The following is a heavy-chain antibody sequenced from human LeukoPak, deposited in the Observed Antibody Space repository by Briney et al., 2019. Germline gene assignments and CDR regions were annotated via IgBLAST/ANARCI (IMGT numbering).Heavy chain of an antibody. Sequence: GGSLRLSWAASGFTFSTYGMHWVRQAPGKGLEWVAVISYDGSNKYYADSVKGRFTISRDNSKNTLYLQMNSLRAEDTAVYYCAKGGAAGWYRDDAFDIWGQGTMVTVSS. CDR1: GFTFSTYG. CDR3: AKGGAAGWYRDDAFDI. D-gene: IGHD6-19*01. CDR2: ISYDGSNK. V-gene: IGHV3-30*18. J-gene: IGHJ3*02.